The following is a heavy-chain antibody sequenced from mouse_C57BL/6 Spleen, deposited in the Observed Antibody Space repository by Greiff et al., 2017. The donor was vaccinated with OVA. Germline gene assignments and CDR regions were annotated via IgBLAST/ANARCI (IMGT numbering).Heavy chain of an antibody. J-gene: IGHJ4*01. CDR1: GFTFSSYA. V-gene: IGHV5-4*01. Sequence: EVKLVESGGGLVKPGGSLKLSRAASGFTFSSYAMSWVRQTPEKRLEWVATISDGGSYTYYPDNVKGRFTISRDNAKNNLYLQMSHLKSEDTAMYYCARDGPYYAMDYWGQGTSVTVSS. CDR2: ISDGGSYT. CDR3: ARDGPYYAMDY. D-gene: IGHD3-1*01.